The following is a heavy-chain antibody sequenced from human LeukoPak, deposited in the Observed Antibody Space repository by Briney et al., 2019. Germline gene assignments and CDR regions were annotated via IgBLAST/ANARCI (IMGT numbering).Heavy chain of an antibody. CDR3: AKDIVVVEAEQWDYFDY. Sequence: GGSLRLSCAASGFTFSSYAMSWVRQAPGKGLEWVSAISGSGGSTYYADSVKGRFTISRDNSKNTLYLQMNSLRAEDTAVYYCAKDIVVVEAEQWDYFDYWGQGTLVTVSS. D-gene: IGHD2-2*01. J-gene: IGHJ4*02. CDR2: ISGSGGST. CDR1: GFTFSSYA. V-gene: IGHV3-23*01.